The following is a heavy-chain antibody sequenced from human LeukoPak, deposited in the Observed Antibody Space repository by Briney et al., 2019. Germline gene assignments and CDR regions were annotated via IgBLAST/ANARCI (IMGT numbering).Heavy chain of an antibody. CDR3: ARDRSSDDDFWSGYYTNYFDP. CDR2: ISRSGSTI. V-gene: IGHV3-48*03. CDR1: GFTFSSYE. J-gene: IGHJ5*02. D-gene: IGHD3-3*01. Sequence: GGSLRLSCAASGFTFSSYEMNWVRQAPGKGLEWVSYISRSGSTIYYADSVKGRFTISRDNAKNSLYLQMNSLRAEDTAVYYCARDRSSDDDFWSGYYTNYFDPWGQGTLVTVSS.